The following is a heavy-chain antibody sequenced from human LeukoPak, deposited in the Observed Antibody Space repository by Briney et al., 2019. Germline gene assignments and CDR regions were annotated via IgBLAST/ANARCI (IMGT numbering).Heavy chain of an antibody. CDR2: IYPGDSDT. V-gene: IGHV5-51*01. Sequence: GESLKISCKGSGYSFTSYWIGWVRQMPGKGLEWMGIIYPGDSDTRYSPSFQGQVTISADKSISTAYLQWSSLKASDTAMYYCATYIVGATGGRGNWFDPWGQGTLVTVSS. J-gene: IGHJ5*02. CDR3: ATYIVGATGGRGNWFDP. CDR1: GYSFTSYW. D-gene: IGHD1-26*01.